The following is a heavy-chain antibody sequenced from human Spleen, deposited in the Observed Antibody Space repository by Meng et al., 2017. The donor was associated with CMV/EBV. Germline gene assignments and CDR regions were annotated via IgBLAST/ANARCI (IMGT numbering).Heavy chain of an antibody. V-gene: IGHV3-23*01. D-gene: IGHD4-11*01. CDR3: ARDSYSNYYYYGMDV. J-gene: IGHJ6*02. CDR1: GFTFSSYA. Sequence: GGSLRLSCAASGFTFSSYAMSWVRQAPGKGLEWVSGISGSVNNTHYADSVKGRFTISRDNSKNTLNLQMNSLRAEETAVYYCARDSYSNYYYYGMDVWGQGTTVTVSS. CDR2: ISGSVNNT.